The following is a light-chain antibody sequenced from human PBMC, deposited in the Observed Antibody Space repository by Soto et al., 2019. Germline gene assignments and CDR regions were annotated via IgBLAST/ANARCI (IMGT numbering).Light chain of an antibody. CDR3: QQLNSFPLT. J-gene: IGKJ5*01. CDR2: AAS. CDR1: QSISSW. Sequence: DIQMTQSPSTFSASVGDRVTITCRASQSISSWLAWYQQQPGRAPKLLIYAASRLQAGVPLRFSGSGSGTDFTLTISDLQPEDFATYYCQQLNSFPLTCGQGKRREIK. V-gene: IGKV1-12*01.